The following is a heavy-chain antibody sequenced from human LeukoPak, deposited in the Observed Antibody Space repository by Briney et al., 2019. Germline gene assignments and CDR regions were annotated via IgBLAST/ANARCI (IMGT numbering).Heavy chain of an antibody. CDR2: INPSGGST. CDR1: GYTFTSNY. V-gene: IGHV1-46*01. CDR3: ARDSKGGLYFDWLLDYFDF. Sequence: ASVKVSCKASGYTFTSNYMHWVRQAPGQGLEWVGIINPSGGSTSYAQKFQGRVTMTRDKSTSTVYMELSSLRFEDTAVYYCARDSKGGLYFDWLLDYFDFWGQGTRVTVSS. D-gene: IGHD3-9*01. J-gene: IGHJ4*02.